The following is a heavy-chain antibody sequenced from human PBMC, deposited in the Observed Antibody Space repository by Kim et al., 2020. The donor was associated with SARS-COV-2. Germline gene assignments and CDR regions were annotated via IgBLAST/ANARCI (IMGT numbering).Heavy chain of an antibody. V-gene: IGHV1-69*13. J-gene: IGHJ4*02. D-gene: IGHD1-26*01. CDR2: IIPIFGTA. CDR1: GGTFSSYA. CDR3: ASSPRYSGSYHPREIVC. Sequence: SVKVSCKASGGTFSSYAISWVRQAPGQGLEWMGGIIPIFGTANYAQKFQGRVTITADESTSTAYMELSSLRSEDTAVYYCASSPRYSGSYHPREIVCWGQGTLVTVSS.